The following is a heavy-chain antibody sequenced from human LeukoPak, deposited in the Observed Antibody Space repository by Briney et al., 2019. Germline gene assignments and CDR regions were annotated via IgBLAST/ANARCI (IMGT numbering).Heavy chain of an antibody. Sequence: SETLSLTCSVSGGSLSSYYWNWIRQPAGKGLEWIGRTYTSGSTNYNPSLKSRVTVSVDMSKNQFSLKLSSMIAADTAVYYCARVSSSWYQDWYFDLWGRGTLVTVPS. CDR3: ARVSSSWYQDWYFDL. J-gene: IGHJ2*01. D-gene: IGHD6-13*01. CDR1: GGSLSSYY. CDR2: TYTSGST. V-gene: IGHV4-4*07.